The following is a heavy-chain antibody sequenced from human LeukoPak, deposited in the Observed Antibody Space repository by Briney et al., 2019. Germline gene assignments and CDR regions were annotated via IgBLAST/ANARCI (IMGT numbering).Heavy chain of an antibody. D-gene: IGHD1-14*01. CDR1: GFTFRDYA. V-gene: IGHV3-21*06. CDR2: TSGGGGYI. Sequence: PGGSLRLSCAASGFTFRDYAMSWVRQPPRKGLEWVSTTSGGGGYIYYADSVKGRFTISRDNAKNSLYLQMNSLRVEDTAVYYCAREPAYNSPPSWGQGTLVTVSS. J-gene: IGHJ5*02. CDR3: AREPAYNSPPS.